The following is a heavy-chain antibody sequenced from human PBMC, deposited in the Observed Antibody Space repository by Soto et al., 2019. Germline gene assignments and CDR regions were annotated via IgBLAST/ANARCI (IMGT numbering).Heavy chain of an antibody. CDR2: IIPIFGTA. V-gene: IGHV1-69*13. Sequence: SVKVSCKASGYTFMNYHVHWVRQAPGQGLEWMGGIIPIFGTANYAQKFQGRVTITADESTSTAYMELSSLRSEDTAVYYCARAYGDYGYYYYGMDVWGQGTTVTVSS. D-gene: IGHD4-17*01. CDR3: ARAYGDYGYYYYGMDV. J-gene: IGHJ6*02. CDR1: GYTFMNYH.